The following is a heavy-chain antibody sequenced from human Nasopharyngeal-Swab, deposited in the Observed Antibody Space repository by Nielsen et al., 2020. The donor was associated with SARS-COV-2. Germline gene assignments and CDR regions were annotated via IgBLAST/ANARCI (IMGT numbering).Heavy chain of an antibody. V-gene: IGHV4-34*01. Sequence: WIRQPPGKGLEWIGEIDHSGNSNYNSSLKSRVTVSVDTSKNQFSVHVKSLTAADSAVYYCARAGWHTPYVDSWGQGTRVTVSS. CDR2: IDHSGNS. D-gene: IGHD2-15*01. CDR3: ARAGWHTPYVDS. J-gene: IGHJ5*01.